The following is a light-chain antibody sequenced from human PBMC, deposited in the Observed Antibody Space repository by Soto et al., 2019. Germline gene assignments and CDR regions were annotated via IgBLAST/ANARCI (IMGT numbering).Light chain of an antibody. J-gene: IGKJ5*01. CDR1: QSVSSNY. Sequence: VWTQSPGPLSLSPGEGATLSCRASQSVSSNYLAWYQQKPGQAPKVLIYRASIRATGIPDRFTVSGSGTDFTLTISRLEPEDFAVYYCQQYITYHSFFTVGQGTRLEIK. V-gene: IGKV3-20*01. CDR3: QQYITYHSFFT. CDR2: RAS.